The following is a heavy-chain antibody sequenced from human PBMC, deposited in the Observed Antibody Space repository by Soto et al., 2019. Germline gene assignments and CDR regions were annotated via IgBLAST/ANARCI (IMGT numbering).Heavy chain of an antibody. Sequence: SETLSLTCTFSVGSVSSGDYYWSWIRQPPGKGLEWIGYIYYSGSTNYNPSLKSRVSISLDTSKNQFYLRLTSVTAADTAVYYCARIQVDTNMINWFDPGGRGTRVSVTS. CDR1: VGSVSSGDYY. CDR2: IYYSGST. V-gene: IGHV4-61*08. D-gene: IGHD5-18*01. CDR3: ARIQVDTNMINWFDP. J-gene: IGHJ5*02.